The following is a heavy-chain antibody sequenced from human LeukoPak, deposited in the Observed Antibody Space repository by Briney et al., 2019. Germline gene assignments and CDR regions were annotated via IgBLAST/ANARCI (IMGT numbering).Heavy chain of an antibody. CDR2: ISYDGSNE. CDR1: GFTFSSYG. CDR3: ARVGYYASGPFSYFDY. J-gene: IGHJ4*02. V-gene: IGHV3-30*19. D-gene: IGHD3-10*01. Sequence: GRSLRLSCAASGFTFSSYGMHWVRQAPGKGLEWVAVISYDGSNEYYADSVKGRFTISRDNSKNTLYLQMNSLSVEDTAVYYCARVGYYASGPFSYFDYWGQGTLVTVSS.